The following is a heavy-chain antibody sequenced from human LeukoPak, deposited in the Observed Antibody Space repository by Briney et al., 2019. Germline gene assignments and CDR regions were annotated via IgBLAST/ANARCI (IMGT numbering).Heavy chain of an antibody. V-gene: IGHV3-66*01. CDR1: GFTVSSHY. CDR3: ARDRSGTYYYFDY. Sequence: PGGSLRLSCAASGFTVSSHYMSWARQAPGKGLEWVSVIYSGGDTYYADSVKGRFTISRDNSKNTLHLQMNSLRAEDTAIYYCARDRSGTYYYFDYWGQGTLVTVSS. D-gene: IGHD1-26*01. J-gene: IGHJ4*02. CDR2: IYSGGDT.